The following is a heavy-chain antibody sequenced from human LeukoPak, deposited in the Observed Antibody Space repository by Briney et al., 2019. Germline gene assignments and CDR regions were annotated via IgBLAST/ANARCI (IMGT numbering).Heavy chain of an antibody. D-gene: IGHD3-22*01. CDR3: ARDRVVIPSGYYYGMDV. Sequence: GASVKVSCKASGYTFTSYYMHWVRQAPGQGLEWMGIINPSGGSTSYAQKFQGRVTMTRDTSTSTVYMELSSLRSEDTAVYYCARDRVVIPSGYYYGMDVWGQGTAVTVSS. J-gene: IGHJ6*02. V-gene: IGHV1-46*01. CDR1: GYTFTSYY. CDR2: INPSGGST.